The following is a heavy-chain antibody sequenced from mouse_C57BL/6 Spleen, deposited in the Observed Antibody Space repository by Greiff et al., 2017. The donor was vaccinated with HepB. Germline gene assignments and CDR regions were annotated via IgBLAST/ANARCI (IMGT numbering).Heavy chain of an antibody. CDR3: ASGEASAMDD. CDR1: GYTFTSYW. CDR2: IDPYDSYT. J-gene: IGHJ4*01. Sequence: VQLQQPGAELVMPGASVKLSCKASGYTFTSYWMHWVKQRPGQGLEWIGEIDPYDSYTNYNQKFKGKSTLTVDKSSSTAYMQLSSLTSEDSAVYYCASGEASAMDDWGQGTSVTVSS. D-gene: IGHD3-2*02. V-gene: IGHV1-69*01.